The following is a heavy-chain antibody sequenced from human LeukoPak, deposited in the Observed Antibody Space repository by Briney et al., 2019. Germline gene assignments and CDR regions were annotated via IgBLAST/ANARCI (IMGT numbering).Heavy chain of an antibody. V-gene: IGHV4-61*01. CDR1: GGSVSSGSYY. J-gene: IGHJ4*02. CDR3: ASGIQLWNFDY. D-gene: IGHD5-18*01. CDR2: IYYSGST. Sequence: SETLSLTCTVSGGSVSSGSYYWSWIRQPPGTGLEWIGYIYYSGSTNYNPSLKSRVTISVDTSKNQFSLKLSSVTAADTAVYYCASGIQLWNFDYWGQGTLVTVSS.